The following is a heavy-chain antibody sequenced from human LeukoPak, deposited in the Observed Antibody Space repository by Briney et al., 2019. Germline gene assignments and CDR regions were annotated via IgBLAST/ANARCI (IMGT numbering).Heavy chain of an antibody. Sequence: GGSLRLSCAASGFTFSSYSMNWVRQAPGKGLEWVSSISSSSYIYYADSVKGRFTISRDNAKNSLYLQMNSLRAEDTAVYYCARDPTGYSSGWSDAFDIWGQGTMVTVSS. CDR2: ISSSSYI. CDR3: ARDPTGYSSGWSDAFDI. CDR1: GFTFSSYS. J-gene: IGHJ3*02. V-gene: IGHV3-21*01. D-gene: IGHD6-19*01.